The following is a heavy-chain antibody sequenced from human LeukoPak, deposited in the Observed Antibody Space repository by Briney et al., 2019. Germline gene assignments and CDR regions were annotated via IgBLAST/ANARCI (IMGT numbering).Heavy chain of an antibody. V-gene: IGHV4-59*01. CDR3: ARSTPNDDY. Sequence: PSETLSLTCTVSGGSISSYYWSWIRQPPGQGLEWIGYIYYSGSTNYNPSLKSRVTISVDTSKNQFSLKLSSVTAADTAVYYCARSTPNDDYWGQGTLVTVSS. CDR1: GGSISSYY. CDR2: IYYSGST. J-gene: IGHJ4*02. D-gene: IGHD1-1*01.